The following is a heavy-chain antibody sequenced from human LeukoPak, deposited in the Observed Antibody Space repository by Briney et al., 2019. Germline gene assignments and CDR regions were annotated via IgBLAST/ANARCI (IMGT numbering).Heavy chain of an antibody. V-gene: IGHV4-30-2*03. CDR2: VFYSGNT. J-gene: IGHJ4*02. CDR3: ARVVLGYCDSASCYEY. Sequence: PSQTLSLTCTVSGGSISSGGYYWSWIRQHPGKGLEWIGSVFYSGNTYYKPSLKSRVTISVDTSKNQFSLKVTSVTAADTAVYYCARVVLGYCDSASCYEYWGQGTLVTVSS. CDR1: GGSISSGGYY. D-gene: IGHD2-2*01.